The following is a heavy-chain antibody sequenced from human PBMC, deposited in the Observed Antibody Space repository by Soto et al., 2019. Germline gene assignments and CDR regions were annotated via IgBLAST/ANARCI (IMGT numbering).Heavy chain of an antibody. V-gene: IGHV4-59*01. CDR1: GDSITDYY. J-gene: IGHJ4*02. CDR3: ARYSVATIRFFDY. D-gene: IGHD5-12*01. CDR2: IHHTGTA. Sequence: QVQLQESGPGLVKPSETLSLTCTVSGDSITDYYWSWIRESPGKGLEWIAYIHHTGTANYKPSLKSRVTISVDTSKSQFSLRLSSVTAADTAVYFCARYSVATIRFFDYWGQGTLVTVSS.